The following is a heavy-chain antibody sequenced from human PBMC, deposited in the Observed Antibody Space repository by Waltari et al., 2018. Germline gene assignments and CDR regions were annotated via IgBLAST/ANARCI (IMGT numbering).Heavy chain of an antibody. CDR1: GFTLTSYA. Sequence: QVQLVQSVAEVKKPGASVKASCKASGFTLTSYAVHWVRPAPGHRLEWIGWINAGNGNTKRSETFQGRVTISTDTSASTTYMELRSLTSQDTAIYYCAHQQFFLTGRGLDPWGQGTLVTVSS. CDR3: AHQQFFLTGRGLDP. J-gene: IGHJ5*02. V-gene: IGHV1-3*01. CDR2: INAGNGNT. D-gene: IGHD3-10*01.